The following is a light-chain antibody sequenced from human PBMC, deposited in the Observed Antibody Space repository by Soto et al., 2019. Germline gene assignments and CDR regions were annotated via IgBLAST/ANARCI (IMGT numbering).Light chain of an antibody. J-gene: IGKJ5*01. V-gene: IGKV1-33*01. CDR3: QQYSHLIT. CDR2: DAS. Sequence: IQMTQSPSSLSASVGDRVTITCQASQDISNYLNWYQQKLGKAPKLLIYDASNLETGVPSRFSGSGSGTDSTFTISSLKPEDIATYYCQQYSHLITFGQGTRLEIK. CDR1: QDISNY.